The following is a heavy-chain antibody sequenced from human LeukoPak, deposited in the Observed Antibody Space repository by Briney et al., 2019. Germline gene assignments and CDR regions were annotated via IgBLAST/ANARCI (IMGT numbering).Heavy chain of an antibody. CDR3: ATSYGSGSYYTQSSYYYGMDV. CDR2: ISAYNGNT. V-gene: IGHV1-18*04. Sequence: ASVKVSCKASGYTFTIYGISWVRQAPGQGLEWMGWISAYNGNTNYAQKLQGRVTMTTDTSTSTAYMGLRSLRSDDTAVYYCATSYGSGSYYTQSSYYYGMDVWGKGTTVTVSS. J-gene: IGHJ6*04. CDR1: GYTFTIYG. D-gene: IGHD3-10*01.